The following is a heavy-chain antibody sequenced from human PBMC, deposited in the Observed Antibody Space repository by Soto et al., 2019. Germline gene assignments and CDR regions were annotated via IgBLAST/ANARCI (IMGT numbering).Heavy chain of an antibody. J-gene: IGHJ3*02. D-gene: IGHD5-12*01. CDR3: ARARLRAVYAFDI. V-gene: IGHV4-31*02. CDR1: GGSVSSGAYC. CDR2: IYYSGST. Sequence: TLSLTCTVSGGSVSSGAYCWTWIRQRPGKGLEWIGYIYYSGSTYYSPSLKSRLSISLDTSKNQFSLRLSSVTAADTAMYYCARARLRAVYAFDIWGQGTMVTVSS.